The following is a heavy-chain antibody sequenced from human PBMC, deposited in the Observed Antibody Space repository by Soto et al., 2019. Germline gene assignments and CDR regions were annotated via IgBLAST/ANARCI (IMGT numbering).Heavy chain of an antibody. D-gene: IGHD6-13*01. CDR1: GFTFSSYA. Sequence: QVQLVESGGGVVQPGRSLRLCCAASGFTFSSYAMHWVRQAPGKGLEWVAVISYDGSNKYYADSVKGRFTISRDNSKNTLYLQINSLRAEDTAVYYCARVGRSKQPFWGQGTLVTVSS. CDR2: ISYDGSNK. CDR3: ARVGRSKQPF. V-gene: IGHV3-30-3*01. J-gene: IGHJ4*02.